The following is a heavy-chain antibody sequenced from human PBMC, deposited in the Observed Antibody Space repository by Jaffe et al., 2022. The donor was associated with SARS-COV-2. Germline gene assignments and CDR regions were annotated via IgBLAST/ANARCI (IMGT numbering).Heavy chain of an antibody. J-gene: IGHJ5*02. CDR3: AKGGVPYDFWSGPGWFDP. Sequence: EVQLLESGGGLVQPGGSLRLSCAASGFTFSSYAMSWVRQAPGKGLEWVSAISGSGGSTYYADSVKGRFTISRDNSKNTLYLQMNSLRAEDTAVYYCAKGGVPYDFWSGPGWFDPWGQGTLVTVSS. CDR2: ISGSGGST. V-gene: IGHV3-23*01. CDR1: GFTFSSYA. D-gene: IGHD3-3*01.